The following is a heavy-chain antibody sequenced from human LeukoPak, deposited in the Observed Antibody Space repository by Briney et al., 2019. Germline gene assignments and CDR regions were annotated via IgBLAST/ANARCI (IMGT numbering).Heavy chain of an antibody. V-gene: IGHV4-34*01. CDR3: AREGTMVRGVFDY. J-gene: IGHJ4*02. Sequence: PSETLSLTCAVYGGSFSGYYWSWIRQPPGKGLEWIGEINHSGSTNYNPSLKSRVTISVDTSKNQFSLKLSSVTAADTAVYYCAREGTMVRGVFDYWGQGTLVTVSS. CDR1: GGSFSGYY. D-gene: IGHD3-10*01. CDR2: INHSGST.